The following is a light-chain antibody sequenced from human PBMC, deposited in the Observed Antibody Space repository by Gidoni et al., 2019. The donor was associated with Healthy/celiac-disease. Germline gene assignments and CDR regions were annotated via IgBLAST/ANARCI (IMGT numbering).Light chain of an antibody. CDR2: KAS. J-gene: IGKJ2*01. CDR3: QQHNSYST. CDR1: QSISSW. Sequence: DLQMTQSPSTLSASVGDRVPITCRASQSISSWLAWYQQKPGKAPKLLIYKASSLESGVPSRFSGSGSGTEFTLTSSSLQPDDFATYYCQQHNSYSTFXXXTKLEIK. V-gene: IGKV1-5*03.